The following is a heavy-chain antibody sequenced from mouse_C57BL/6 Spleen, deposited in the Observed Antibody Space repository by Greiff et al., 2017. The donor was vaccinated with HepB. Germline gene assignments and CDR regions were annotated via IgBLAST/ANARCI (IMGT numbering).Heavy chain of an antibody. V-gene: IGHV5-6*01. CDR2: ISSGGSYT. CDR3: ARDLLL. Sequence: EVQGVESGGDLVKPGGSLKLSCAASGFTFSSYGMSWVRQTPDKRLEWVATISSGGSYTYYPDSVKGRFTISRDNAKNTLYLQMSSLKSEDTAMYYCARDLLLGGQGTLVTVSA. CDR1: GFTFSSYG. J-gene: IGHJ3*01.